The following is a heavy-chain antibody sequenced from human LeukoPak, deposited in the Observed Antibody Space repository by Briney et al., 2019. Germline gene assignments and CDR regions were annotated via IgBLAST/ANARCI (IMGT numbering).Heavy chain of an antibody. D-gene: IGHD3-3*01. CDR3: ARDDFWSGYPPFVY. CDR2: ISAYNGDT. CDR1: GYTFTSYG. J-gene: IGHJ4*02. V-gene: IGHV1-18*01. Sequence: ASVKVSCKASGYTFTSYGVSWVRQAPGQGLEWMGWISAYNGDTKYAQKLQGRVTMTTDTSTSIAYMELRSLRSDDTAVYYCARDDFWSGYPPFVYWGQGTLVTVSS.